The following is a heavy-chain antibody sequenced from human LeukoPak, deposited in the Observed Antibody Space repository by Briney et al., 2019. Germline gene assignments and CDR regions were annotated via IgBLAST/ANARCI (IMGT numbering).Heavy chain of an antibody. D-gene: IGHD5-18*01. CDR3: ARRVDTTRGYYYFYMDV. V-gene: IGHV4-39*02. CDR2: IYDSGTK. J-gene: IGHJ6*03. Sequence: PSETLSLTCSLSGGSISSIGYFWDWFRQSPGKGLEWIGTIYDSGTKYYNPSLKSRVTISVDTSKNHLSLRLSSVTAADTAVYYCARRVDTTRGYYYFYMDVWGKGTTVTVSS. CDR1: GGSISSIGYF.